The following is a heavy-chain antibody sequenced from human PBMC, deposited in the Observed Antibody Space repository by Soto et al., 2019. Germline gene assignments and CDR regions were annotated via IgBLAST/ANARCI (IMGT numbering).Heavy chain of an antibody. D-gene: IGHD2-15*01. J-gene: IGHJ3*02. CDR3: ARDIVVVGISGDAFDI. CDR2: INPSGGST. CDR1: GYTFTSYY. Sequence: ASVKVSCKASGYTFTSYYMHWVRQAPGQGLEWMGIINPSGGSTSYAQKFQGRVTMTRDTSTSTAYMELRSLRSDDTAVYYCARDIVVVGISGDAFDIWGQGTMVTVSS. V-gene: IGHV1-46*01.